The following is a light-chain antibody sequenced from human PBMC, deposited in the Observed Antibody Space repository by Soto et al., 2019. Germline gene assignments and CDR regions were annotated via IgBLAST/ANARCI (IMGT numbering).Light chain of an antibody. V-gene: IGLV2-11*01. Sequence: QSVLTQPRPVSGSPGQSVTISCTGTSSDVGGYKYVSWYQQHPGKAPKLMIYDVSKRPSGVPYRFSGSKSGNTASLTISGLQAEDEADYYCCSYAGSYTNVFGTGTKVTVL. CDR2: DVS. CDR3: CSYAGSYTNV. J-gene: IGLJ1*01. CDR1: SSDVGGYKY.